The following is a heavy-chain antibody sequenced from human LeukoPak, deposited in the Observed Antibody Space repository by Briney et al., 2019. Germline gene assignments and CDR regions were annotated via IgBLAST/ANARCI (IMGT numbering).Heavy chain of an antibody. J-gene: IGHJ4*02. Sequence: GGSLSLSCAASGFTVSSNYMGWVRQAPGRGLEWVSVIYSSGATYYADSVTGRFTISRDNSKNTLSLQINSLRAEDTAVYYCARVLSDSRGWYHFDYWGQGTLVTVSS. CDR2: IYSSGAT. CDR1: GFTVSSNY. CDR3: ARVLSDSRGWYHFDY. V-gene: IGHV3-53*01. D-gene: IGHD6-19*01.